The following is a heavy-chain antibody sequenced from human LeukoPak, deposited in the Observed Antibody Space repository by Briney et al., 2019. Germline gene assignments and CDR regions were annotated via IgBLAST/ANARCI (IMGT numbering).Heavy chain of an antibody. CDR1: GGTFSSYA. CDR3: ARVPYCSGGSCYGMDV. Sequence: ASVKVSCKASGGTFSSYAISWVRQAPGQGLEWMGGIIPIFGTANYAQKFQGRVTITADESTSTAYMELSSLRSEDTAVYYCARVPYCSGGSCYGMDVWGQGTTVTVSS. D-gene: IGHD2-15*01. V-gene: IGHV1-69*13. CDR2: IIPIFGTA. J-gene: IGHJ6*02.